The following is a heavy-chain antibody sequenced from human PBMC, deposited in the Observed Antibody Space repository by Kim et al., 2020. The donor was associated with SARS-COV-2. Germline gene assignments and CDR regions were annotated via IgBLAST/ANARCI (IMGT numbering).Heavy chain of an antibody. J-gene: IGHJ4*02. D-gene: IGHD2-2*01. V-gene: IGHV3-30*03. CDR3: ATESGTSGRCGYFDS. Sequence: VSVKGRLTIARDDSKNAVYLGLNSLRDEDSAVYYCATESGTSGRCGYFDSWGQGTLVTVSS.